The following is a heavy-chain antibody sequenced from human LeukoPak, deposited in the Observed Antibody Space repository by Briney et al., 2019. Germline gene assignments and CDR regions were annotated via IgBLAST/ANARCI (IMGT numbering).Heavy chain of an antibody. V-gene: IGHV3-64D*06. CDR1: GFTLSDYA. J-gene: IGHJ4*02. D-gene: IGHD1-14*01. CDR3: EKLPL. Sequence: GGSLRLSCSASGFTLSDYAMHWVRQAPGKGLEYVSAISSNGGSTYYADSVKGRFTIHRDNSKNKVYLQMSSLRAEDTALYYCEKLPLWGQGTLVTVSS. CDR2: ISSNGGST.